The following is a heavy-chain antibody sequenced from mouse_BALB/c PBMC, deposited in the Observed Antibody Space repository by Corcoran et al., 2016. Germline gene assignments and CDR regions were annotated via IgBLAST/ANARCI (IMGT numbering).Heavy chain of an antibody. Sequence: DVQLQDSGPGLVKPSQSLSLTCSVTGYSITSGYYWNWIRQFPGNKLEWMGYISYDGSDNYNPSLKNRISITRDTSKNQFFLKLNSVTTEDTATYYCARSTMITTYRYFDVWGAGTTVTVAS. CDR3: ARSTMITTYRYFDV. V-gene: IGHV3-6*02. CDR2: ISYDGSD. J-gene: IGHJ1*01. CDR1: GYSITSGYY. D-gene: IGHD2-4*01.